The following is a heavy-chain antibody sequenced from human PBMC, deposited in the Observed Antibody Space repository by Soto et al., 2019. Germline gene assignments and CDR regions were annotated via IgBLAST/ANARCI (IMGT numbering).Heavy chain of an antibody. CDR2: ISAYNGNT. CDR3: EKPPRYTGDVWTDY. Sequence: ASVKVSCKASGYTFTSYGISWVRQAPGQELEWMGWISAYNGNTNYAQKLQGRVTISRDNSKNPLYLQINSLRAEDRPVYSCEKPPRYTGDVWTDYGGQGTLVTVSS. J-gene: IGHJ4*02. V-gene: IGHV1-18*04. CDR1: GYTFTSYG. D-gene: IGHD1-1*01.